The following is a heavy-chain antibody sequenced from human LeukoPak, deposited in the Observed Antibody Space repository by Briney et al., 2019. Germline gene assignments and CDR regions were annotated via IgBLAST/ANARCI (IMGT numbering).Heavy chain of an antibody. Sequence: ASVKVSCTASGYTFTSYDINWVRQATGQGLEWMGWMNPNSGNTGYAQKFQGRVTMTRNTSISTAYMELSSLRDEDTAIYYCARYIVPMSGGYDWRGYFDYWGQGTLVTVSS. D-gene: IGHD5-12*01. V-gene: IGHV1-8*01. CDR2: MNPNSGNT. CDR3: ARYIVPMSGGYDWRGYFDY. J-gene: IGHJ4*02. CDR1: GYTFTSYD.